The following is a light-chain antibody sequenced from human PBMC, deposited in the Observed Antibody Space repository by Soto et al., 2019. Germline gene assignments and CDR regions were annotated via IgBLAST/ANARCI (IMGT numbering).Light chain of an antibody. CDR1: QSVPGNY. CDR2: AAS. V-gene: IGKV3-20*01. CDR3: HQYTSPPWT. J-gene: IGKJ1*01. Sequence: EIVLTQSPGTLSLSPVEIATLSCRASQSVPGNYLAWFQQKPGQAPRLLIYAASSRAPALPDRFSGSGSGTDFTLTISRLESEDFAIYYCHQYTSPPWTVGQGTRVE.